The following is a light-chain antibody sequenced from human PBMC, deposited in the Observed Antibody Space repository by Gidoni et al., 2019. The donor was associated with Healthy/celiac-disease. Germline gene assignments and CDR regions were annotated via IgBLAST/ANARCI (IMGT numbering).Light chain of an antibody. CDR1: SRDVGSYKL. V-gene: IGLV2-23*03. CDR2: EGS. Sequence: QSALTQPASGSGSPGQSHPSSCTGTSRDVGSYKLVSWYQQHPGKAPKLMIYEGSKRPSGGSNRFSGSKSGNTASLTISGLQAEDEADYYCCSYAGSSTFDVVFGGGTKLTVL. J-gene: IGLJ2*01. CDR3: CSYAGSSTFDVV.